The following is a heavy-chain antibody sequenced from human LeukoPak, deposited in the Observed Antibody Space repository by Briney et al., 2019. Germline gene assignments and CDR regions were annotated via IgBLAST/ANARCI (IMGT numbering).Heavy chain of an antibody. D-gene: IGHD2-2*01. V-gene: IGHV4-34*01. CDR2: ISHTGGI. CDR1: GGSFSGHS. Sequence: SETLSLTCAVYGGSFSGHSWSWIRQAPGKGLEWIGEISHTGGINYNPSLTSRVTISADTSKNQFSLRLSSVTAADTAVYYCAREPSGGQLLRHDAFDIWGQGTMVTVSS. CDR3: AREPSGGQLLRHDAFDI. J-gene: IGHJ3*02.